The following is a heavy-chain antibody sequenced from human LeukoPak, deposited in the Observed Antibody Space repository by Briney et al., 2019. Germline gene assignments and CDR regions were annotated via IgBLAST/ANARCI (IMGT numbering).Heavy chain of an antibody. CDR3: ARQLWGLSMDV. CDR2: IYYSGST. D-gene: IGHD5-18*01. Sequence: SETLSLTCTVSGGPISSYYWSWIRQPPGKGLEWIGYIYYSGSTNYNPSLKSRVTISVDTSKNQFSLKLSSVTAADTAVYYCARQLWGLSMDVWGQGTTVTVSS. V-gene: IGHV4-59*08. J-gene: IGHJ6*02. CDR1: GGPISSYY.